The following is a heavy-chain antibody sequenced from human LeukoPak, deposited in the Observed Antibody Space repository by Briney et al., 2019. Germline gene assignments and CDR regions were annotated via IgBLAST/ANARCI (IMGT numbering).Heavy chain of an antibody. Sequence: GGSLRLSCAASGFTFSTYWMHWVRQVPGKGLLWVSRINDVSGSTYADSVKGRFTISRDNAKNTLYLQMNSLRAEDTAVYYCAKHDYVWGSYRPFDYWGQGTLVTVSS. CDR1: GFTFSTYW. CDR3: AKHDYVWGSYRPFDY. D-gene: IGHD3-16*02. CDR2: INDVSGS. J-gene: IGHJ4*02. V-gene: IGHV3-74*01.